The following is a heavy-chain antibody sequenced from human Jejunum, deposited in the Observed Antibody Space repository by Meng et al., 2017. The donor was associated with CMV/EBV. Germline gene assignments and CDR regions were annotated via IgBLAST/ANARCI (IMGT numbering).Heavy chain of an antibody. CDR3: AKPIQGRITIFSD. D-gene: IGHD3-9*01. CDR2: IKQDGSEK. CDR1: GFTFSSYG. V-gene: IGHV3-7*01. Sequence: SGFTFSSYGMTWVRQAPGRGLEWVASIKQDGSEKNYVDSVKGRFTISRDNAKNSLYLQMNNLRAEDTAVYYCAKPIQGRITIFSDWGQGSLVTVSS. J-gene: IGHJ4*02.